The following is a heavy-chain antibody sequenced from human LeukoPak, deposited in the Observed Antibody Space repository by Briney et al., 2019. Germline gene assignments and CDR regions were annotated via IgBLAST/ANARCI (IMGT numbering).Heavy chain of an antibody. Sequence: SETLSLTCTVSGGSVSSGSYYWSWIRQPPGKGLEWIGYIYYSGSTNYNPSLKSRVTISVDTSKNQFSLKLSSVTAADTAVYYCARQSPYCTDGVCYTGAFDIWGQGTMVTVSS. CDR1: GGSVSSGSYY. CDR2: IYYSGST. CDR3: ARQSPYCTDGVCYTGAFDI. D-gene: IGHD2-8*01. V-gene: IGHV4-61*01. J-gene: IGHJ3*02.